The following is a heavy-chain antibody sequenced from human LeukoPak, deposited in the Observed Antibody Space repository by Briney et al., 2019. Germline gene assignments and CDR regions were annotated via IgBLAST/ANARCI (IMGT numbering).Heavy chain of an antibody. CDR2: ISGSGGST. Sequence: PGGSLRLSCAASGFTFSSYAMSWVRQAPGKGLEWVSAISGSGGSTYYADSVKGRFTISRDNSKNTLYLQMNSLRAEDTAVYYCAKVDGDYEVLVYYYGMDVWGQGTTVTVSS. V-gene: IGHV3-23*01. CDR3: AKVDGDYEVLVYYYGMDV. CDR1: GFTFSSYA. D-gene: IGHD4-17*01. J-gene: IGHJ6*02.